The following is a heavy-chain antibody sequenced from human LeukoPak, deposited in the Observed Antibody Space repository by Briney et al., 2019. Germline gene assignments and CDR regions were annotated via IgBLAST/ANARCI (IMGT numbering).Heavy chain of an antibody. D-gene: IGHD6-13*01. V-gene: IGHV3-11*04. Sequence: GGSLRLSCAASGFTFSDYYMSWIRQAPGKGLEWVSYISSSGSTIYYADSVKGRFTISRDNAKNSLYLQMNSLRAEDTAVYYCARDVYGSSWPPNWFDPWGQGTLVTVSS. CDR1: GFTFSDYY. CDR3: ARDVYGSSWPPNWFDP. J-gene: IGHJ5*02. CDR2: ISSSGSTI.